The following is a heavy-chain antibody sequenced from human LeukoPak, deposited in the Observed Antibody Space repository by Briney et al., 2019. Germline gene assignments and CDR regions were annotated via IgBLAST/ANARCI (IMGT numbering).Heavy chain of an antibody. CDR2: IKQDGSEK. Sequence: PGGSLRLSCAASGFTFSSSWMSRVRQAPGKGLEWVANIKQDGSEKYYVDSVKGRFTISRDNAKNSLYLQMNSLRAEDTAVYYCARDGEDFWSGSYFDYWGQGTLVTVSS. V-gene: IGHV3-7*01. J-gene: IGHJ4*02. CDR3: ARDGEDFWSGSYFDY. D-gene: IGHD3-3*01. CDR1: GFTFSSSW.